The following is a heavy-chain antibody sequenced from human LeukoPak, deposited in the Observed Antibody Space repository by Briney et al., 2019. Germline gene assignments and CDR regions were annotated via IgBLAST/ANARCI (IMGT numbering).Heavy chain of an antibody. CDR2: TCGSGGCT. CDR1: GFTFNTYA. V-gene: IGHV3-23*01. D-gene: IGHD6-19*01. CDR3: AKTTVGYSSGRYPGWPADC. J-gene: IGHJ4*02. Sequence: HSAGSLRLPCEASGFTFNTYAISWVRQAPGKGLECVSGTCGSGGCTYYADSVKGRFTISRYNSKNTVYLQMNSLTADDTAVYYCAKTTVGYSSGRYPGWPADCWGQGTLVTVSS.